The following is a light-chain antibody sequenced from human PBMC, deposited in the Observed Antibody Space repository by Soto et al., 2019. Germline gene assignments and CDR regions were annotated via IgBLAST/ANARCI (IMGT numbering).Light chain of an antibody. CDR3: GTWDSSLSAGGVV. CDR1: SPNIGNNY. CDR2: DNN. V-gene: IGLV1-51*01. J-gene: IGLJ2*01. Sequence: QSVLTQPPSVSAAPGQKVTISCSGSSPNIGNNYVSWYQQLPGTAPKLLIYDNNKRPSGIPDRFSGSKSGTSATLGITGLQTGDEADYYCGTWDSSLSAGGVVFGGGTKVTVL.